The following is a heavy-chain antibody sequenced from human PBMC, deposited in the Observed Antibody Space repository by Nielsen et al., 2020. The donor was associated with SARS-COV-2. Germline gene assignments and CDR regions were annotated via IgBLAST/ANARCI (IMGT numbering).Heavy chain of an antibody. V-gene: IGHV3-48*02. CDR2: ISSSSSTI. D-gene: IGHD4-23*01. CDR1: GFTFSSYS. J-gene: IGHJ4*02. Sequence: GESLKISCAASGFTFSSYSMNWVRQAPGKGLEWVSYISSSSSTIYYADSVKGRFTISRDNAKNSLYLQMNSLRDEDTAVYYCARDRSSPRVRDFDYWGQGTLVTVSS. CDR3: ARDRSSPRVRDFDY.